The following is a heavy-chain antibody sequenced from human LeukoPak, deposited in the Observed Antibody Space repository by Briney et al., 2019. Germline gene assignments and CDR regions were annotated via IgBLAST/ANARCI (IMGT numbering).Heavy chain of an antibody. D-gene: IGHD3-3*01. Sequence: GGSLRLSCAASGFTFSSYSMNWVRQARGKWLEWVSSISSSSSYIYYADSVKGRFTISRDNAKNSLYLQMNSLRAEDTAVYYCARDLIDFWSGYYYYFDYWGQGTLVTVSS. J-gene: IGHJ4*02. CDR1: GFTFSSYS. CDR2: ISSSSSYI. CDR3: ARDLIDFWSGYYYYFDY. V-gene: IGHV3-21*01.